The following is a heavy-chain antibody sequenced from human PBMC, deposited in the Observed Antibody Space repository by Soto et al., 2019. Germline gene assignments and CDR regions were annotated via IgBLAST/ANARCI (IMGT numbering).Heavy chain of an antibody. D-gene: IGHD5-12*01. CDR3: ARDHDEDFGYDLDYFDY. V-gene: IGHV3-23*01. J-gene: IGHJ4*02. Sequence: GGSLRLSCAASGFTFSTYAMIWVRQAPGKGLEWVSVITGSSGSTYYADSVKGRFTISRDNAKNSLYLQMNSLRAEDTAVYYCARDHDEDFGYDLDYFDYWGQGTLVTVSS. CDR1: GFTFSTYA. CDR2: ITGSSGST.